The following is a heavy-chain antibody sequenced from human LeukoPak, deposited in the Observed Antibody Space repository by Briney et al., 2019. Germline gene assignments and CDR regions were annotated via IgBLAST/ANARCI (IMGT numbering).Heavy chain of an antibody. CDR2: TPYSGDT. J-gene: IGHJ4*02. D-gene: IGHD6-13*01. Sequence: SETLSLTCTVPGDSISSSNYYWGWIRQPPGKGLEWIGSTPYSGDTVYNPSLKSRIIISVDTSKNQFSLKLTSVTAADTAVYYCVRSLATSGMYWGQGTLVTVSS. CDR1: GDSISSSNYY. CDR3: VRSLATSGMY. V-gene: IGHV4-39*01.